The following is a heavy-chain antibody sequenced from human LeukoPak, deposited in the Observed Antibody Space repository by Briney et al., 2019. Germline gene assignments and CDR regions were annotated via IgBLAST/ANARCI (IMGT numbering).Heavy chain of an antibody. CDR1: GFTFSDYY. J-gene: IGHJ4*02. D-gene: IGHD3-10*01. CDR2: ISSSGSTI. V-gene: IGHV3-11*04. CDR3: ARDPHHYGSSPYFDY. Sequence: PGGSLRLSCAASGFTFSDYYMSWIRQAPGKGLEWVSYISSSGSTIYYADSVKGRFTISRDNAKNSLYLQMNSLRAEDTAVYYCARDPHHYGSSPYFDYWGQGTLVTVSS.